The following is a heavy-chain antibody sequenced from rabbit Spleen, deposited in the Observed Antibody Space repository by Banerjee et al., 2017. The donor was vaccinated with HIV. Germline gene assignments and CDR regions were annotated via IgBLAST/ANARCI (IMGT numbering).Heavy chain of an antibody. CDR3: RHTRSLCDWSYSTDL. V-gene: IGHV1S45*01. D-gene: IGHD7-1*01. J-gene: IGHJ4*01. Sequence: QEQLVESGGDLVKPGASLTPPCKASGFSFSRYSVVWVGQPPGKGLEWIACIYAGSSGNTYYASGAKGRFTISKTSSTTATLQMTSLTAAYFFSSRRRHTRSLCDWSYSTDLWGPGTLVTVS. CDR2: IYAGSSGNT. CDR1: GFSFSRYS.